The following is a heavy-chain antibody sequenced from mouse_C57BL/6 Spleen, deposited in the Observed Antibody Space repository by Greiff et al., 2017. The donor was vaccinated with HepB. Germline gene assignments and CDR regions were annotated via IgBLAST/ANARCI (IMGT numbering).Heavy chain of an antibody. CDR2: IDPSDSYT. Sequence: VQLQQPGAELVMPGASVKLSCKASGYTFTSYWMHWVKQRPGQGLEWIGEIDPSDSYTNYNQKFKGKSTLPVDKSSSTAYMQLSILTSEDSAVYYCAIRSSYYAMDYWGQGTSVTVSS. CDR1: GYTFTSYW. CDR3: AIRSSYYAMDY. J-gene: IGHJ4*01. D-gene: IGHD1-1*01. V-gene: IGHV1-69*01.